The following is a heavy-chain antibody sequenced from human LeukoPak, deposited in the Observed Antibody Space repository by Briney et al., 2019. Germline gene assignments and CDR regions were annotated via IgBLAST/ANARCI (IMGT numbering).Heavy chain of an antibody. Sequence: GGSLRLSCAASGFTFSSYAMSWVRQAPGKGLEWVSAISGSGGSTYYADSVKSRFTISRDNSKNTLYLQMNSLRAEDTAVYYCAKPQSSEWLRLGGVDYWGQGTLVTVSS. D-gene: IGHD5-12*01. CDR1: GFTFSSYA. CDR2: ISGSGGST. J-gene: IGHJ4*02. V-gene: IGHV3-23*01. CDR3: AKPQSSEWLRLGGVDY.